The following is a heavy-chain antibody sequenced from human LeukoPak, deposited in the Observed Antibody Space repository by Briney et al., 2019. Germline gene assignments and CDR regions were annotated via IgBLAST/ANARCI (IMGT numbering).Heavy chain of an antibody. Sequence: SETLSLTCTVSGGSISSGTFFWGWVRQPPGQGLEWIGSIFYSGTTYYNPSLKSRVAVSIDTSKNQFSLNLNSVTAADTAVYYCARHDYDLLTGYTINWFDPWGQGTLVTVSS. D-gene: IGHD3-9*01. CDR1: GGSISSGTFF. V-gene: IGHV4-39*01. CDR3: ARHDYDLLTGYTINWFDP. CDR2: IFYSGTT. J-gene: IGHJ5*02.